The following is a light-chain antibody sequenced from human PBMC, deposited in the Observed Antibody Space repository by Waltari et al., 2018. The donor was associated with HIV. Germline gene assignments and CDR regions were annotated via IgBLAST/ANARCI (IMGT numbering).Light chain of an antibody. V-gene: IGLV3-10*01. J-gene: IGLJ1*01. CDR3: YSTGRGGDNHKGV. Sequence: SYELTQPPSVSVSPGHTANITCSGDALSTKSAYWFQQKSGQAPVLVIFDDNKRPSAMPERFSGSKSGTVATLTITEAHVDDEGDYYCYSTGRGGDNHKGVFGPGTVVSVL. CDR2: DDN. CDR1: ALSTKS.